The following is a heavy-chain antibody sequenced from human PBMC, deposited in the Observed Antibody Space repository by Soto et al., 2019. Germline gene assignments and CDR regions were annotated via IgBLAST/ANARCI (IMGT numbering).Heavy chain of an antibody. CDR3: ARDIRGYSYGTYYYGMDV. Sequence: SETLSLTCTVPVGSISRYYWSWIRQRAGKGLEWIGRIYTSGSTNYNPSLKSRVTMSVDTSKNQFSLKLSSVTAADTAVYYCARDIRGYSYGTYYYGMDVWGQGTTVNSP. CDR2: IYTSGST. D-gene: IGHD5-18*01. CDR1: VGSISRYY. V-gene: IGHV4-4*07. J-gene: IGHJ6*02.